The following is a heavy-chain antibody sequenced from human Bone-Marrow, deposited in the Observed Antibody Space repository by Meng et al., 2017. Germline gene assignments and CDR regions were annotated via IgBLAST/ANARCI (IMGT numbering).Heavy chain of an antibody. D-gene: IGHD2-21*02. J-gene: IGHJ4*02. CDR3: ATVRLAYCGGDGYSRFDY. V-gene: IGHV1-24*01. CDR1: GYTLTELS. Sequence: ASVKVSCKVSGYTLTELSMHWVRQAPGKGLEWMGGFDPEDGETIYAQKFQGRVTMTEDTSTDTAYMELSSLRSEDTAVYYCATVRLAYCGGDGYSRFDYWGQGTLVTVSS. CDR2: FDPEDGET.